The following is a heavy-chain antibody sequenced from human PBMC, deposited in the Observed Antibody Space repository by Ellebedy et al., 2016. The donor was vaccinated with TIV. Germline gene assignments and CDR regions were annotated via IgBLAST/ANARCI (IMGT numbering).Heavy chain of an antibody. CDR3: AREDYGGNSAPFDY. CDR1: GFTFSSYW. CDR2: IRQDGSEK. V-gene: IGHV3-7*01. Sequence: PGGSLRLSCAASGFTFSSYWMSWVRQAPGKGMEWVAKIRQDGSEKYYVDSVKGRFTISRDNAKNSLYLQMNSLRAEDTAVYYCAREDYGGNSAPFDYWGQGTLVTVSS. D-gene: IGHD4-23*01. J-gene: IGHJ4*02.